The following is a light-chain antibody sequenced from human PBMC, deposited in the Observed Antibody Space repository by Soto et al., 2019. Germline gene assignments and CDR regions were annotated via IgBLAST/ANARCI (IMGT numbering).Light chain of an antibody. CDR2: KAS. CDR3: QQYSRYPWT. V-gene: IGKV1-5*03. J-gene: IGKJ1*01. Sequence: DIQMTQSPFTLSASVGDRVTISCRAGQTISSWLAWYQHKPGKAPKLLIYKASTLQTGVPSRFSGSGSGTEFTLTISSLQPDDFATYFCQQYSRYPWTFGQGTNVEIK. CDR1: QTISSW.